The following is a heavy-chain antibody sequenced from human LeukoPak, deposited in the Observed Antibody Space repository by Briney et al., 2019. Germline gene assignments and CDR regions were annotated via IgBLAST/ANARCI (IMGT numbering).Heavy chain of an antibody. CDR3: ARDYYDSSGPLDFDY. CDR2: ISGSGGST. J-gene: IGHJ4*02. V-gene: IGHV3-23*01. D-gene: IGHD3-22*01. CDR1: GFTISSYA. Sequence: GGSLRLSCAASGFTISSYAMSWVRQAPGKGLEWVSAISGSGGSTYYADSVKGRFTISRDNSKNTLYLRMNSLRAEDTAVYYCARDYYDSSGPLDFDYWGQGTLVTVSS.